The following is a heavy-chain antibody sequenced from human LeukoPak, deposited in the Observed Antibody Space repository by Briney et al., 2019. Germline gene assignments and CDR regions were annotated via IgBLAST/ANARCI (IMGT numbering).Heavy chain of an antibody. D-gene: IGHD3-16*01. CDR2: IKTDGRTT. CDR3: TTGPSYGYEW. Sequence: PGGSLRLSCAASGMTFSKHWIHWVRQAPGNGLVWVSLIKTDGRTTIYADSVKGRFTISRDNGKCTLYLQMNSLRAEDKAIYYCTTGPSYGYEWWGQGTVVTVSS. J-gene: IGHJ4*02. V-gene: IGHV3-74*01. CDR1: GMTFSKHW.